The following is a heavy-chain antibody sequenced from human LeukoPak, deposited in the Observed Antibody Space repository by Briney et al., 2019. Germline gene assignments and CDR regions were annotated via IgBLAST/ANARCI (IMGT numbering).Heavy chain of an antibody. Sequence: PSETLSPTCTVSGGSISRSAYYWSWIRQYPGKGLEWIGYIYYSGSTYYNPSLKSRVTVSVDTSKNQFSLKLSSVTAADTAVYYCARWYSSGWAFDYWGQGTLVTVSS. V-gene: IGHV4-30-4*08. CDR2: IYYSGST. CDR1: GGSISRSAYY. D-gene: IGHD6-19*01. CDR3: ARWYSSGWAFDY. J-gene: IGHJ4*02.